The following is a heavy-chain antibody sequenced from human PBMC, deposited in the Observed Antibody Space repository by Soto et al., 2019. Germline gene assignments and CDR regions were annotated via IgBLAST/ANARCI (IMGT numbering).Heavy chain of an antibody. CDR2: IYYVGIT. CDR3: ARRYGDSFDY. CDR1: GGSITSGGYY. D-gene: IGHD4-17*01. V-gene: IGHV4-31*03. J-gene: IGHJ4*02. Sequence: PSETLSLTCTVSGGSITSGGYYWNWIRQHPGKVLEWIGYIYYVGITYYNPSLKIRVTISVDTSKNQFSLKLSSVTAADTAVYYCARRYGDSFDYWGQGTLVTVSS.